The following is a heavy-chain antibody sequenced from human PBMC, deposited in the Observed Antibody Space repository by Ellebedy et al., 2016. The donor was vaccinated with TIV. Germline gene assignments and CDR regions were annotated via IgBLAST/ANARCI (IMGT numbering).Heavy chain of an antibody. Sequence: AASVKVSCKASGYTFTDFDINWVRQATGQGLEWVGWMNHNSGDTGSAQKFQGRVTMSEDTSTETSYMELSSLRPEDTALYFCATDSSKSPLVMVTSVHAFDIWGQGTMVTVSS. V-gene: IGHV1-8*01. CDR2: MNHNSGDT. D-gene: IGHD2-21*02. CDR3: ATDSSKSPLVMVTSVHAFDI. J-gene: IGHJ3*02. CDR1: GYTFTDFD.